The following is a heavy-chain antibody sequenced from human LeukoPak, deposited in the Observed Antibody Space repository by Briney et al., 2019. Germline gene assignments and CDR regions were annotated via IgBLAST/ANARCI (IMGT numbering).Heavy chain of an antibody. D-gene: IGHD6-13*01. CDR1: GFTFSSYS. CDR3: ARVVSSSSYYYYYYGMDV. J-gene: IGHJ6*02. V-gene: IGHV3-48*01. CDR2: ISSSSSTI. Sequence: PGGSLRLSCAASGFTFSSYSMNWVRQAPGKGLEWVSYISSSSSTIYYADSVKGRFTISRDNAKNSLYLQMNSLRAEDTAVYYCARVVSSSSYYYYYYGMDVWAKGPRSPSP.